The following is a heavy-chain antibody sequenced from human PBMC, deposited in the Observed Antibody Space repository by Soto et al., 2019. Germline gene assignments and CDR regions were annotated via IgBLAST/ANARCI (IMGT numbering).Heavy chain of an antibody. J-gene: IGHJ4*02. D-gene: IGHD5-18*01. Sequence: QPGGSLRLSCAASGFTFSNYWLSWVRQAPGKGLEWVANIKQDGSEKYYVDPVKGRFTISRDNAENSLYLHMNSLRAEDTAVYYCARGLLGYSYGYDYWGQGTLVTVSS. V-gene: IGHV3-7*03. CDR1: GFTFSNYW. CDR3: ARGLLGYSYGYDY. CDR2: IKQDGSEK.